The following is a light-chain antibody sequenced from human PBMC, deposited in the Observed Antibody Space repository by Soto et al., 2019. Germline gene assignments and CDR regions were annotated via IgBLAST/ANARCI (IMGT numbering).Light chain of an antibody. CDR1: QSVDSIY. V-gene: IGKV3-20*01. CDR3: QLYGSSTLYT. J-gene: IGKJ2*01. CDR2: AAT. Sequence: EIVLTQSPATLSLSPGERATLSCRASQSVDSIYLAWYQQKPGQAPRLLIYAATRRATGIPDRFSGSGSGTDFTLTISRLEPEDFAVYYCQLYGSSTLYTFGQGTKVDIK.